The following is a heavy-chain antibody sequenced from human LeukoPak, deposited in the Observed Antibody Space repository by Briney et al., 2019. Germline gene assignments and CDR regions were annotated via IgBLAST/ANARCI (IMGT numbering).Heavy chain of an antibody. CDR1: GVSLGGTTYY. CDR2: VSSGGSS. CDR3: ARSDHSHFVNWFDS. V-gene: IGHV4-39*01. Sequence: SETLSLTCSVSGVSLGGTTYYWGWIRQSPEKGLEWIGSVSSGGSSSYSPSLKSRVSVSGDTSRSQFSLRLTSVTAADTAVYYCARSDHSHFVNWFDSWGQGILVIVSS. D-gene: IGHD1-26*01. J-gene: IGHJ5*01.